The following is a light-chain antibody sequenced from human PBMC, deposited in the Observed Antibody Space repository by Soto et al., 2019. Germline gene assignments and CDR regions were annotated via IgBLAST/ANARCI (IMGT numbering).Light chain of an antibody. V-gene: IGKV1-39*01. Sequence: DIQMTQSPSSLSASVGDRVTITCRASQYISTSLNWYQQKPGNAPNLLIYDASRLQSGVPSWFSGSGSGTDFTLTITSLQPEDFATYYCQQVKTYPRTFGGGTKVEIK. CDR1: QYISTS. CDR3: QQVKTYPRT. CDR2: DAS. J-gene: IGKJ4*01.